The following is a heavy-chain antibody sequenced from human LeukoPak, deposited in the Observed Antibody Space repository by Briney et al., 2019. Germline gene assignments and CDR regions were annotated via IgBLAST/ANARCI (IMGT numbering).Heavy chain of an antibody. J-gene: IGHJ4*02. V-gene: IGHV3-30*02. CDR1: EFTFSSYG. Sequence: PGGSLRLSCAASEFTFSSYGMHWVRQAPGKGLEWVAFIRYDGSNEYYADSVKGRFTISRDNSENTLYLQMESLRPEDTAVYLCAATYCSSTSCYALDYWGQGTLVTVSS. D-gene: IGHD2-2*01. CDR3: AATYCSSTSCYALDY. CDR2: IRYDGSNE.